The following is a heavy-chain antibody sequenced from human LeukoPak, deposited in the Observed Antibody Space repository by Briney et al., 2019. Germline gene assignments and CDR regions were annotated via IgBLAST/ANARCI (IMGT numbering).Heavy chain of an antibody. CDR2: ISYDGSNT. CDR3: AKDQGESGGGDCCPFDY. CDR1: GFTFSSYA. D-gene: IGHD2-21*01. J-gene: IGHJ4*02. V-gene: IGHV3-30-3*01. Sequence: GGSLRLSCAASGFTFSSYAMHWVRQAPGKGLEWVAVISYDGSNTNYADSVKGRFTISRENSKTTLYLQMNSLRAEDTAVYYCAKDQGESGGGDCCPFDYWGQGTLVTVSS.